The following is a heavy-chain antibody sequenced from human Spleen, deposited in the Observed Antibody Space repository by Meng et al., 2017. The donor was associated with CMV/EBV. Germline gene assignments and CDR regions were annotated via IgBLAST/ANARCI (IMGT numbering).Heavy chain of an antibody. J-gene: IGHJ5*02. CDR1: GGSISSSSYY. Sequence: SETLSLSCTVSGGSISSSSYYWGWIRQPPGKGLEWIGSIYYSGSTYYNPSLKSRVTISVDTSKNQFSLKLSSVTAADTAVYYCARVGALLPTAIRWSRGWFDPWGQGTLVTVSS. CDR2: IYYSGST. D-gene: IGHD2-2*02. V-gene: IGHV4-39*07. CDR3: ARVGALLPTAIRWSRGWFDP.